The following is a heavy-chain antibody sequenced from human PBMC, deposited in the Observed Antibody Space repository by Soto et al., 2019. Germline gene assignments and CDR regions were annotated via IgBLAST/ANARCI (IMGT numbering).Heavy chain of an antibody. CDR3: AKDSYDFCSGYYAGCMDV. J-gene: IGHJ6*02. CDR2: ISYDGSNK. CDR1: GFTFSSYG. D-gene: IGHD3-3*01. V-gene: IGHV3-30*18. Sequence: QVQLVESGGGVVQPGRSLRLSCAASGFTFSSYGMHWVRQAPGKGLEWVAVISYDGSNKYYADSVKGRFTISRDNSKNALYLHMNSLRAEDTAVYYCAKDSYDFCSGYYAGCMDVWGQVITVTVSS.